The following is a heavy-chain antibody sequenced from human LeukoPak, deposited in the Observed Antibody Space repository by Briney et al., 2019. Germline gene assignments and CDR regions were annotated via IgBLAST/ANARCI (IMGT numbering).Heavy chain of an antibody. CDR1: GFTFSSYG. CDR2: ISYDGSNK. Sequence: GGSLRLSCAASGFTFSSYGMHWVRQAPGKGLEWVAVISYDGSNKYYADSVKGRFTISRDNAKNSLYLQMNSLRAEDTAVYYCARGSPDVWGKGTTVTVSS. J-gene: IGHJ6*04. CDR3: ARGSPDV. V-gene: IGHV3-30*03.